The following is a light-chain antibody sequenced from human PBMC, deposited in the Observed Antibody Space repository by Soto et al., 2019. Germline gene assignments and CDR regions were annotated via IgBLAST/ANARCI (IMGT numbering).Light chain of an antibody. CDR1: SSDVGGYNY. V-gene: IGLV2-8*01. CDR3: SSYACSSNV. J-gene: IGLJ1*01. Sequence: QSVLTQPPSASGSPGQSVAISCTGTSSDVGGYNYVSWYQQHPGKAPKLMIYEVNKRPSGVPDRFSGSKSGNTAYLTVSGLQAEDEADYYCSSYACSSNVFGTGTKVIVL. CDR2: EVN.